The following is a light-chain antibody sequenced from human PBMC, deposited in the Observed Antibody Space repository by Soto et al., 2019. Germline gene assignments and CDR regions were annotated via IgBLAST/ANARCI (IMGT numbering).Light chain of an antibody. CDR2: AAS. J-gene: IGKJ2*01. CDR1: QSISSY. V-gene: IGKV1-39*01. Sequence: IQMTQSPSSLSASVGDRVTITCWASQSISSYLNWYQQKPGKAPKLLISAASSLQSGVPSRFSGRGSGTDFNITISSLQPGDFATYDYQHSYSTPPDTCGQGTKLEIK. CDR3: QHSYSTPPDT.